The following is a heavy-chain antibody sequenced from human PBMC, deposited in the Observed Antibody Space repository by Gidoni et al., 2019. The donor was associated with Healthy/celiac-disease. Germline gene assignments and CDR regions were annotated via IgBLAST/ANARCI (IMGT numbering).Heavy chain of an antibody. J-gene: IGHJ6*02. Sequence: EVPLLESGGGLVHPWGSLTLSFPASGFTFGRFAMSWVRQDPGKGLEWVSAMSGSGGSKYYADSVKGRFTISRDNSKNTLYLQMNSLRAEDTAVYYCAKEGQWLSDYYYYGMDVWGQGTTVTVSS. CDR2: MSGSGGSK. CDR1: GFTFGRFA. CDR3: AKEGQWLSDYYYYGMDV. V-gene: IGHV3-23*01. D-gene: IGHD6-19*01.